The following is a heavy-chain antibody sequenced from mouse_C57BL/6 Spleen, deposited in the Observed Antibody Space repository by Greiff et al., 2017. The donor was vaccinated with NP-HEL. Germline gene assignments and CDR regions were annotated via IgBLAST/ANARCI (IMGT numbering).Heavy chain of an antibody. D-gene: IGHD2-5*01. Sequence: VQLQQSGAELAKPGASIKLSCKASGYTFTSYWMHWVKQRPGQGLEWIGYINPSSGYTKYNQKFKDKATLTADKSASTAYMQLSSLTYEDSAVYYCARYYSNWYAMDYWGQGTSVTVAS. CDR2: INPSSGYT. J-gene: IGHJ4*01. CDR1: GYTFTSYW. CDR3: ARYYSNWYAMDY. V-gene: IGHV1-7*01.